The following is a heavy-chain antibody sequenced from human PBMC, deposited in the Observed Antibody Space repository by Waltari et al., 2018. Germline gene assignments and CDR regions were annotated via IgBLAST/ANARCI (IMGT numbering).Heavy chain of an antibody. CDR3: ARQVYSGSLYYFDY. V-gene: IGHV3-11*01. CDR2: ISSGRTT. J-gene: IGHJ4*02. D-gene: IGHD6-25*01. Sequence: QVQLVESGGGLVKPGGSLRLSGATSGFSFSHYYMRVLRQAPGKGLEWLSYISSGRTTYYTDSVKGRFTISRDNAKNSLFLQMNSLTAEDTAVYYCARQVYSGSLYYFDYWGQGTLLTVSS. CDR1: GFSFSHYY.